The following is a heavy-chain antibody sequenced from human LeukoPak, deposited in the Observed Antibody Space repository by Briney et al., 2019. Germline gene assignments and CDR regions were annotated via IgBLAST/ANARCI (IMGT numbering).Heavy chain of an antibody. Sequence: SETLSLTCTVSGGSISNYWWSWIRQPPGKGLEWIGYVSDSGSTNYNPSLKSRVTISVDTSKKQFSLKVSSVTAADTAVYYCARVGYSYGYGYWGQGTLVTVSS. CDR1: GGSISNYW. CDR2: VSDSGST. V-gene: IGHV4-59*01. CDR3: ARVGYSYGYGY. D-gene: IGHD5-18*01. J-gene: IGHJ4*02.